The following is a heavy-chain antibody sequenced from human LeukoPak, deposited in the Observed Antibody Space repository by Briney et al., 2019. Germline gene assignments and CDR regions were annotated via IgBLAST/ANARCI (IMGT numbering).Heavy chain of an antibody. CDR2: IYYSGST. CDR1: GGSISGSDYY. V-gene: IGHV4-39*01. D-gene: IGHD3-16*01. CDR3: ARLFRGVGY. Sequence: PSETLSLTYTVSGGSISGSDYYWGWIRQPPGKGLEWIGSIYYSGSTYYNSSLKSRVTISVDTSRNQFSLKLSSVTAADTALYYCARLFRGVGYWGQGTLVTVSS. J-gene: IGHJ4*02.